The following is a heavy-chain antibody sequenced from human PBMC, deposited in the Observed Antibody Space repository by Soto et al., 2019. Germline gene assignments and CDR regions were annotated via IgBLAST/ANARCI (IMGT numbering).Heavy chain of an antibody. CDR1: GFTFSDHA. CDR2: ISGSGGST. D-gene: IGHD5-18*01. Sequence: TGGSLRLSCAASGFTFSDHAMNWVRQAPGKGLEWVSIISGSGGSTYYADSVKGRFTISRDNSKNTLYLQMNSLRAEDTAVYYCAKDPGYSYGHRTFDYWGQGTLVTVSS. V-gene: IGHV3-23*01. J-gene: IGHJ4*02. CDR3: AKDPGYSYGHRTFDY.